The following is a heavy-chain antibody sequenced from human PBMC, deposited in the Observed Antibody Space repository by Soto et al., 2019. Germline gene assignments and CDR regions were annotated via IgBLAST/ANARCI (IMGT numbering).Heavy chain of an antibody. Sequence: SETLSLTCAVYGGSFSGYYWSWIRQPPGKGLEWIGEINHSGSTNYNPSLKSRVTISVDTSKNQFSLKLSSVTAADTAVYYCARIGDSSSWFLNWFDPWGQGTLVTVSS. CDR2: INHSGST. CDR3: ARIGDSSSWFLNWFDP. D-gene: IGHD6-13*01. V-gene: IGHV4-34*01. CDR1: GGSFSGYY. J-gene: IGHJ5*02.